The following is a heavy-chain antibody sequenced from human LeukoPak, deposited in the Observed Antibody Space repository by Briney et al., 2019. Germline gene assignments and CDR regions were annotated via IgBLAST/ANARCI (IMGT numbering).Heavy chain of an antibody. D-gene: IGHD3-16*02. Sequence: SETLSLTCTVSGGSISSGSYYWSWIRQPAGKGLEWIGRIYTSGSTNYNPSLKSRVTISVDTSKNQFSLKLSSVTAADTAVYYCAREGVGLDMITFGGVIVKDSYYFDYWGQGTLVTVSS. V-gene: IGHV4-61*02. CDR1: GGSISSGSYY. CDR2: IYTSGST. J-gene: IGHJ4*02. CDR3: AREGVGLDMITFGGVIVKDSYYFDY.